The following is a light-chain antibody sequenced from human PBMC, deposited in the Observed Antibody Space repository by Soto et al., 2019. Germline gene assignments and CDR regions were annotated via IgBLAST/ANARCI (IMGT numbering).Light chain of an antibody. Sequence: QSVLTQPHSASGTPGQRVTISCSGSSSNIGTSSVHWFQQLPGTAPKLLISTTNQRPSGVPERFSGSKSGTSASLAISGLQSEVESVYYCAAWDDILNCHVCGTWTKVTVL. J-gene: IGLJ1*01. CDR2: TTN. CDR1: SSNIGTSS. CDR3: AAWDDILNCHV. V-gene: IGLV1-44*01.